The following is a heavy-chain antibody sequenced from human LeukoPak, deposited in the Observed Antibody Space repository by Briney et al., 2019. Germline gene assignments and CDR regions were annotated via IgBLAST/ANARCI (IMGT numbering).Heavy chain of an antibody. CDR3: ARRLNEYYNDRGGYYSDEAFDI. D-gene: IGHD3-22*01. CDR2: IYPGDSDT. Sequence: KSGESLKISCKGSGYSFTSYGIGWVRQMPGKGLEWIGIIYPGDSDTRYSPSFQGQVTISADKSISTAFLQWSSLKASDTAMYYCARRLNEYYNDRGGYYSDEAFDIWGRGTMVTVSS. J-gene: IGHJ3*02. CDR1: GYSFTSYG. V-gene: IGHV5-51*01.